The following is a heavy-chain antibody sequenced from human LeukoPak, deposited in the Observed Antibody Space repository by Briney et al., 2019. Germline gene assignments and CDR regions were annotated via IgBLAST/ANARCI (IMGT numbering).Heavy chain of an antibody. CDR2: INPNSGGT. Sequence: ASVKVSCKASGYTFTGYYMHWVRQAPGQGLEWMGRINPNSGGTNYAQKFRGRVTMTRDTSISTAYMELSRLRSDDTAVYYCARVRHSTYYYDSSGYYPNWFDPWGQGTLVTVSS. CDR3: ARVRHSTYYYDSSGYYPNWFDP. CDR1: GYTFTGYY. J-gene: IGHJ5*02. V-gene: IGHV1-2*06. D-gene: IGHD3-22*01.